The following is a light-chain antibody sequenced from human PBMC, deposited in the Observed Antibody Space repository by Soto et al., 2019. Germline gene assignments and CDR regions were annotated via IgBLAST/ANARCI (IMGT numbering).Light chain of an antibody. CDR1: RSIGDW. CDR2: KAS. Sequence: TQISQSPSTLSASVGDRVSVTCRASRSIGDWVAWFQQKPGKAPKILIYKASTLAAGVPSRFSGSGSDTEFTLTISSLQPEDFATYYCLQHRSYPLTFGGGTKVDIK. J-gene: IGKJ4*01. CDR3: LQHRSYPLT. V-gene: IGKV1-5*03.